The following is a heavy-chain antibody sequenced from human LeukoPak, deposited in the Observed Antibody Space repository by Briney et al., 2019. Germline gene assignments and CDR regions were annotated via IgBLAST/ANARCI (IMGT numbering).Heavy chain of an antibody. CDR2: FDPEDGET. V-gene: IGHV1-24*01. Sequence: GASVKVSCKVSGYTLTELSMHWVRQAPGKGLEWMGGFDPEDGETIYAQKFQGRVTMTEDTSTDTAYMELSSLRSEDTAVYYCAMQTTYYYESRGSSALDICCLGKM. J-gene: IGHJ3*02. CDR1: GYTLTELS. D-gene: IGHD3-22*01. CDR3: AMQTTYYYESRGSSALDI.